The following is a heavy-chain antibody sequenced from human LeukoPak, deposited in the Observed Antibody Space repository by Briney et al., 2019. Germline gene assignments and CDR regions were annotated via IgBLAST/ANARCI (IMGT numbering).Heavy chain of an antibody. CDR2: ISYDGSNK. Sequence: GRSLRLSCAASGFTFSSYAMHWVRQAPGKGLEWVAVISYDGSNKYYADSVKGRFTISRDNSKNTLYLQMNSLRAEDTAVYYCSRAALIGRYSVGYWGQGTLVTVSS. D-gene: IGHD6-19*01. CDR1: GFTFSSYA. CDR3: SRAALIGRYSVGY. J-gene: IGHJ4*02. V-gene: IGHV3-30*04.